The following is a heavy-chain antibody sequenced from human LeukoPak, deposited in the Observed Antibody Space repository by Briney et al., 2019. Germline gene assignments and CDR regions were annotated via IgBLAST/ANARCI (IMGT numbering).Heavy chain of an antibody. V-gene: IGHV3-23*01. CDR2: ISGSGSNT. CDR3: AKDRLYYGSGSYVDAFDI. D-gene: IGHD3-10*01. Sequence: GGSLRLSCAASGFAFPNYAMSWVRQAPGKGLEWVSSISGSGSNTYYADSVKGRFTISRDNSKNTLYLQMNSLRAEDTAVYSCAKDRLYYGSGSYVDAFDIWGQGTMVTVSS. CDR1: GFAFPNYA. J-gene: IGHJ3*02.